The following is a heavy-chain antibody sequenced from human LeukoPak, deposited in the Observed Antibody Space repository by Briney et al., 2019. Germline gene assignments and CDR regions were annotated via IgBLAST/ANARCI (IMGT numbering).Heavy chain of an antibody. J-gene: IGHJ4*02. Sequence: WGSLRLSCAASGFTFRNYVMNWVRQAPGQGMEWVSAIGGTYGTTFYAAFVKGRFTISRDNSRNTLYLQMNSLRAKDTAVYYCTKRIDGTGSYYIDFWGQGTVVTVSS. D-gene: IGHD3-10*01. CDR2: IGGTYGTT. CDR3: TKRIDGTGSYYIDF. CDR1: GFTFRNYV. V-gene: IGHV3-23*01.